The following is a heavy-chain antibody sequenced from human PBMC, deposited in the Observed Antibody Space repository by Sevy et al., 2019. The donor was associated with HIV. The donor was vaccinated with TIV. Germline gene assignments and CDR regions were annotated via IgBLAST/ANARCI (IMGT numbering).Heavy chain of an antibody. D-gene: IGHD6-19*01. CDR3: ARGGAVAGYYYYGMDV. CDR1: GFTFSSYE. Sequence: LSLTCAASGFTFSSYEMNWVRQAPGKGLEWVSYISSSGSTIYYADSVKGRFTISRDNAKNSLYLQMNSLRAEDTAVYYCARGGAVAGYYYYGMDVWGQWTTVTVSS. V-gene: IGHV3-48*03. CDR2: ISSSGSTI. J-gene: IGHJ6*02.